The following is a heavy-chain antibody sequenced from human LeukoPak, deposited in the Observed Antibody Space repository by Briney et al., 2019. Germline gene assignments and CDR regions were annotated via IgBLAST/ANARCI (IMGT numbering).Heavy chain of an antibody. CDR2: ISGSGGST. CDR1: GFTVSRNY. J-gene: IGHJ4*02. V-gene: IGHV3-23*01. D-gene: IGHD4-17*01. Sequence: PGGSLRLSCAASGFTVSRNYMSWVRQAPGKGLEWVSAISGSGGSTYYADSVKGRFTISRDNSKNTLYLQMNSLRAEDTAVYYCAKAKLDGDYYFDYWGQGTLVTVSS. CDR3: AKAKLDGDYYFDY.